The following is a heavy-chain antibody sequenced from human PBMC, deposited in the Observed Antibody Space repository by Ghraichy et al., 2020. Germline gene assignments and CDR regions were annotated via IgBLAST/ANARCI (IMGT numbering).Heavy chain of an antibody. CDR1: GFTFSSYA. Sequence: GGSLRLSCAASGFTFSSYAMHWVRQAPGKGLEWVAVISHDENHKNYADSVKGRFTISRDISRSTLFLQMNSLTVEDTAVYYCARHSSGWAGGDFDYWGQGTLVTVSS. D-gene: IGHD6-19*01. J-gene: IGHJ4*02. CDR2: ISHDENHK. V-gene: IGHV3-30-3*01. CDR3: ARHSSGWAGGDFDY.